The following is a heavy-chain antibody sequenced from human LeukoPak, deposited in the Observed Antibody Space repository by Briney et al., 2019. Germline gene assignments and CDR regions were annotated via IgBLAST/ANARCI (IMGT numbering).Heavy chain of an antibody. CDR2: INPSGGST. V-gene: IGHV1-46*01. D-gene: IGHD3-10*01. J-gene: IGHJ4*02. Sequence: GASVKVSCKASGYTFINHWMHWVRQAPGQGLEWMGIINPSGGSTSYAQKFQGRVTMTRDTSTSTVYMELSSLRSEDTAVYYCARVKRRGSYVDYWGQGTLVTVSS. CDR1: GYTFINHW. CDR3: ARVKRRGSYVDY.